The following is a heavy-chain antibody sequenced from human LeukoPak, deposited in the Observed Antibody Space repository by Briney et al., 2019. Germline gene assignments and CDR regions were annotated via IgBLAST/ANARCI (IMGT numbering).Heavy chain of an antibody. CDR2: ISAYNGNT. CDR1: GYTFTSYG. CDR3: ARDWGRNIVVVPAAQFDY. V-gene: IGHV1-18*01. Sequence: VASVKVSCKASGYTFTSYGISWVRQAPGQGLEWMGWISAYNGNTNYAQKLQGRVTMTTDTSTSTAYMELRSLRSDDTAVDYCARDWGRNIVVVPAAQFDYWGQGTLVTVSS. D-gene: IGHD2-2*01. J-gene: IGHJ4*02.